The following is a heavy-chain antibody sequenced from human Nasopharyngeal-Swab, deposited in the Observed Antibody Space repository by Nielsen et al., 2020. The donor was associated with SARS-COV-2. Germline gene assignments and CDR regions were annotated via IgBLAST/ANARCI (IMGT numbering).Heavy chain of an antibody. Sequence: WIRQPPGKGLVWVSGIDGDGIRTFYADSVKGRFTVSRDNAKNTLYLQMNSLRVEDTAVYYCGSVFDIWDHGTMVTVSS. V-gene: IGHV3-74*01. CDR2: IDGDGIRT. CDR3: GSVFDI. J-gene: IGHJ3*02.